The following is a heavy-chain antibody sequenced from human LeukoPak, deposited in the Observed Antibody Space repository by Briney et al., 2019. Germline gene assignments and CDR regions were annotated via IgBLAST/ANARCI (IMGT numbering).Heavy chain of an antibody. D-gene: IGHD2-15*01. CDR2: IRDNRSNK. CDR1: GFTFTSYG. J-gene: IGHJ3*02. CDR3: AKEAAITPAFDI. Sequence: GGSLRHSCAASGFTFTSYGMHWVRQAPGQGLEWVGFIRDNRSNKYYADSVKGRFTISRDNSKNTVYLQMNSLRAEDTAVYYCAKEAAITPAFDIWGQGTMVTVSS. V-gene: IGHV3-30*02.